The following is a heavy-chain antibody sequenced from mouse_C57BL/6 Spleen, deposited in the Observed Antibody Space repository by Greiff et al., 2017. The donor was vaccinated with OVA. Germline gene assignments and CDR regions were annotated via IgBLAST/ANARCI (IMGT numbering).Heavy chain of an antibody. J-gene: IGHJ3*01. V-gene: IGHV1-61*01. CDR1: GYTFTSYW. CDR2: IYPSDSET. Sequence: QVQLQQPGAELVRPGSSVKLSCKASGYTFTSYWMDWVKQRPGQGLEWIGNIYPSDSETHYNQKFKDKATLTVDKSSSTAYMQLSSLTSEDSAVYYCAFLMGYGADWGQGTLVTVAA. D-gene: IGHD2-2*01. CDR3: AFLMGYGAD.